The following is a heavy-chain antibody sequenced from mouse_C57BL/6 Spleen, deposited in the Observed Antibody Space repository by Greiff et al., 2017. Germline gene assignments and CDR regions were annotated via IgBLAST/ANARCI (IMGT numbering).Heavy chain of an antibody. V-gene: IGHV1-69*01. Sequence: QVQLQQPGAELVMPGASVKLSCKASGYTFTSYWMHWVKQRPGQGLEWIGEIDPSDSYTNYNQKFKGQSTLTVDKSSSTAYMQLSSLTSEDSAVYYCARSVSDHYFVFWGQGTTLTVSS. CDR2: IDPSDSYT. CDR1: GYTFTSYW. J-gene: IGHJ2*01. CDR3: ARSVSDHYFVF. D-gene: IGHD1-1*01.